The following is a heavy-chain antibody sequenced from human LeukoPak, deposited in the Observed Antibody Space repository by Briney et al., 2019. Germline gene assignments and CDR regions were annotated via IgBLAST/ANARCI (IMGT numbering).Heavy chain of an antibody. CDR1: GGSISTYY. Sequence: PSETLSLTCTVSGGSISTYYWSWIRQPPGKGLEWIGYIYYSGSTNYNPSLESRATISVDTSKNQFSLNLSSVTAADTAVYYCASFQKQVWGQGTLVTVSS. CDR3: ASFQKQV. V-gene: IGHV4-59*01. CDR2: IYYSGST. J-gene: IGHJ4*02.